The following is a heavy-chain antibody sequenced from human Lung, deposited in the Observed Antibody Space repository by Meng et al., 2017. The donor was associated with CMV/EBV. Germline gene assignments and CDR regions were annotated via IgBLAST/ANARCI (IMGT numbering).Heavy chain of an antibody. CDR1: GFTFGDYA. V-gene: IGHV3-20*04. CDR3: ARGLMDYSNYGLPQLPRTQTFDY. CDR2: INWNGGST. Sequence: GESXKISCAASGFTFGDYAMHWVRQAPGKGLERVSGINWNGGSTGYADSVKGRFTISRDNAKNSLYLQMNSLRAEDTALYYCARGLMDYSNYGLPQLPRTQTFDYWGQGTLVTVSS. D-gene: IGHD4-11*01. J-gene: IGHJ4*02.